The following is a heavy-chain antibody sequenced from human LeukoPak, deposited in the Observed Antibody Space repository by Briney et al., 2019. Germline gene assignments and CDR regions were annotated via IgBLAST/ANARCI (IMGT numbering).Heavy chain of an antibody. CDR3: AREYSSSSGRRAFDI. J-gene: IGHJ3*02. D-gene: IGHD6-6*01. CDR1: GDSISSYNYF. Sequence: PSETLSLICTVSGDSISSYNYFWGWIRQPPGKGLEWVGSIYYRGNTYYNPSLKSRVTSSADTSKNQFSLKLSSVTATDTAVYYCAREYSSSSGRRAFDIWGQGTMVTVSS. CDR2: IYYRGNT. V-gene: IGHV4-39*01.